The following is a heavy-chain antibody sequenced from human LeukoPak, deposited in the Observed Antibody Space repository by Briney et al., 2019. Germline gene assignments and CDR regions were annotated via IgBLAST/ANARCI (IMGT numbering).Heavy chain of an antibody. CDR3: VRRYMSGNGVYDCFEF. J-gene: IGHJ4*02. CDR1: GFPFNTYA. D-gene: IGHD3-9*01. Sequence: GGSLRLSCEASGFPFNTYAMDWVRQLPGKGPEWVASIGATETFYAGAVGGRFTISRDDYKKTIYLQMDSLRVEDTPIHCCVRRYMSGNGVYDCFEFWGQGTQVTVSS. CDR2: IGATET. V-gene: IGHV3-23*01.